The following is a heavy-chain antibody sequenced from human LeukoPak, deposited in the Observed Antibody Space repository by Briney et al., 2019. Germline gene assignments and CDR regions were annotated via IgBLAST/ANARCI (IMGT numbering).Heavy chain of an antibody. J-gene: IGHJ4*02. CDR3: ARGRRVITMIVVADYDFDY. Sequence: ASVKVSCEASGYTFTSYYMHWVRQAPGQGLEWMGIINPSGGSTSYAQKFQGRVTMTRDMSTSTVYMELSSLRSEDTAVYYCARGRRVITMIVVADYDFDYWGQGTLVTVSS. CDR2: INPSGGST. D-gene: IGHD3-22*01. CDR1: GYTFTSYY. V-gene: IGHV1-46*01.